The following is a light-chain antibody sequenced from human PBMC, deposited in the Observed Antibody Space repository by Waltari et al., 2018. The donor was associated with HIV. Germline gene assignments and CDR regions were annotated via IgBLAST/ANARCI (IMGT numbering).Light chain of an antibody. Sequence: QSALTQPASVSGSPRQSIPISCTGTSRAGGSYHYFSWYQQHPGNAPTLMIYEVRNRPSGVSNRFSGSKSGNTASLTISGLQAEDEADYYCSSYTSSSTLVFGGGTKLTVL. J-gene: IGLJ2*01. CDR1: SRAGGSYHY. CDR2: EVR. CDR3: SSYTSSSTLV. V-gene: IGLV2-14*01.